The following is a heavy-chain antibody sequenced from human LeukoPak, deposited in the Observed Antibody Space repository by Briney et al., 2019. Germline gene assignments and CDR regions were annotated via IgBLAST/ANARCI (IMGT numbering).Heavy chain of an antibody. V-gene: IGHV3-23*01. CDR2: ISGGGDST. CDR3: AKDYYGSGTYYVDY. Sequence: GGSLRLSCAASGFTFSSYAMSWVRQAPGKGLEWVSGISGGGDSTYHADSVRGRFTISRDNSKNTPYLQMNSLRAEDTAVYYCAKDYYGSGTYYVDYWGQGTLVTVSS. D-gene: IGHD3-10*01. J-gene: IGHJ4*02. CDR1: GFTFSSYA.